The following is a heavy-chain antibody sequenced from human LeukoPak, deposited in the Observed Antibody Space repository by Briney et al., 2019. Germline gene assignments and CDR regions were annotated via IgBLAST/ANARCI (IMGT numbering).Heavy chain of an antibody. J-gene: IGHJ4*02. Sequence: SETLSLTCTVSGGSISGYYWSWIRQPPGKGLEWIGYIYYSGTTNYNPSLKSRVTISVDTSKNQFSLKLSSVTAADTAVYYCARNGTNNYFDYWGQGTLVTVSS. D-gene: IGHD2-2*01. CDR2: IYYSGTT. CDR3: ARNGTNNYFDY. V-gene: IGHV4-59*01. CDR1: GGSISGYY.